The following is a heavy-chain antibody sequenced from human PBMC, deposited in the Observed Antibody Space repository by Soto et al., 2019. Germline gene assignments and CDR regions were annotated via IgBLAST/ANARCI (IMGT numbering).Heavy chain of an antibody. Sequence: EVQLVESGGDLVQPGGSLRLSCAASGFTFSNYAMRCVRQAPGEGLEWGSAIGSSGDTYYADPVKCRFTMSRDNSKTTIHLQKHSVKAEDTAVYYCAKDPYDSSGYKRRKRGMGVWGQGHKVTVSS. CDR2: IGSSGDT. D-gene: IGHD3-22*01. CDR1: GFTFSNYA. CDR3: AKDPYDSSGYKRRKRGMGV. J-gene: IGHJ6*02. V-gene: IGHV3-23*04.